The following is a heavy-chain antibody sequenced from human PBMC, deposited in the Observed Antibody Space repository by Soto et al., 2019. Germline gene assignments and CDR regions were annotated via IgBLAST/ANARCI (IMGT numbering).Heavy chain of an antibody. CDR3: ARSKDESDFQPDY. J-gene: IGHJ4*02. D-gene: IGHD2-15*01. CDR2: IIPIFGTA. V-gene: IGHV1-69*13. CDR1: GGTFSSYA. Sequence: GASVKVSCKASGGTFSSYAISWVRQAPGQGLEWMGGIIPIFGTANYAQKFQGRVTITADESTSTAYMELSSLRSEDTAVYYCARSKDESDFQPDYWGQGTLVTVSS.